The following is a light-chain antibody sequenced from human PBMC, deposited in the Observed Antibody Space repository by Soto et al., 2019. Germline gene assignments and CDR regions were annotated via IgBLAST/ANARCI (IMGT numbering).Light chain of an antibody. CDR1: QDIKNY. J-gene: IGKJ4*01. CDR3: QHYDHLPPLS. Sequence: DIQMTQSPSSLSASVGDRVTITCQASQDIKNYFNWYQQTPGKAPNLLIYDASNLKTGVPSRFSGSGSGTHFTFTISSLQPEDIATYYCQHYDHLPPLSFGGGTKVEIK. CDR2: DAS. V-gene: IGKV1-33*01.